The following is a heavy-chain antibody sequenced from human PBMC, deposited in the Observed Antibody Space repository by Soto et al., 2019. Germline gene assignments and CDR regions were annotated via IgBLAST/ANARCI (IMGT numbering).Heavy chain of an antibody. V-gene: IGHV1-18*01. CDR3: ERDVDASGSYYTGY. J-gene: IGHJ4*02. D-gene: IGHD3-10*01. CDR2: IRPYNADT. Sequence: GASVKVSCKASGYTFSSIGISWVRQAPGQGLEWMGWIRPYNADTYYAQRFQGRVTMPKDTYTSTAYLELRGLRSDDTGVYYCERDVDASGSYYTGYWGQGNLVTVSA. CDR1: GYTFSSIG.